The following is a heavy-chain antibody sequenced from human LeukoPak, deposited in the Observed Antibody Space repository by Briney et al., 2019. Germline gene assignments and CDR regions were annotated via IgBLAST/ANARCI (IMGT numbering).Heavy chain of an antibody. Sequence: GGSLRLSCGGSGFTFSRYAMSWVRQAPGKGLQWVSEIGGSGGAIYYADSVKGRFTISRDNSKNTLFLEMNSLRAEDTAVYYCARNPGRKFDFWGQGALVTVSS. CDR1: GFTFSRYA. CDR3: ARNPGRKFDF. D-gene: IGHD3-10*01. J-gene: IGHJ4*02. CDR2: IGGSGGAI. V-gene: IGHV3-23*01.